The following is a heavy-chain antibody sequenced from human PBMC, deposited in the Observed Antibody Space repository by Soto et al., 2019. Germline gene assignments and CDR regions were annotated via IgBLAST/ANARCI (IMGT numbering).Heavy chain of an antibody. CDR2: IWYDGSNK. CDR1: GFTFSSYG. V-gene: IGHV3-33*01. CDR3: ARDYYDSSGYPEPFDY. D-gene: IGHD3-22*01. J-gene: IGHJ4*02. Sequence: GGSLRLSCAASGFTFSSYGMHWVRQAPGKGLEWVAVIWYDGSNKYYADSVKGRFTISRDNSKNTLYLQMNSLRAEDTAVYYCARDYYDSSGYPEPFDYWGQGTLVTVSS.